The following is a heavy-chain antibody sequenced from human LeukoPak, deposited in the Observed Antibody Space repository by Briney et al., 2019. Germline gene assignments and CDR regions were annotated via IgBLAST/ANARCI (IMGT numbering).Heavy chain of an antibody. CDR3: ARDSGEGLGYYDSSGYIPYFQH. Sequence: SETLSLTCTVSGGSISSSSYYWGWIRQPPGKGLEWIGSIYYSGSTYYNPSLKSRVTISVDTSKNQFSLKLSSVTAADTAVYYCARDSGEGLGYYDSSGYIPYFQHWGQGTLVTVSS. D-gene: IGHD3-22*01. CDR2: IYYSGST. V-gene: IGHV4-39*07. CDR1: GGSISSSSYY. J-gene: IGHJ1*01.